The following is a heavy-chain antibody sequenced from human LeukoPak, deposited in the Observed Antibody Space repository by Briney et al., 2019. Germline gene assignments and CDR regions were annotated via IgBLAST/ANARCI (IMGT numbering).Heavy chain of an antibody. Sequence: GGSLRLSCATSKFTFTDYWMHWVRQTPGEGLVWVSRIKNDESEITYADSVKGRFTISRDNAKNTLYLQMNSLRAEDTAVYYCAKEGSAWYREYFQHWGQGTLVTVSS. CDR3: AKEGSAWYREYFQH. CDR2: IKNDESEI. V-gene: IGHV3-74*03. CDR1: KFTFTDYW. J-gene: IGHJ1*01. D-gene: IGHD6-19*01.